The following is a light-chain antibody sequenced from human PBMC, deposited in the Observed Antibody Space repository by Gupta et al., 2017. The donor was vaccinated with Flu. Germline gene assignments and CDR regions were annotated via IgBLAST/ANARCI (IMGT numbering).Light chain of an antibody. J-gene: IGLJ2*01. CDR2: DVS. CDR1: SSDVGDYKN. Sequence: SALTQPASVSGSPGQSMTISCTGTSSDVGDYKNVPWYQQHPGKAPKLRIYDVSYRPSGVSNRFSGSKSGNTASLTISGLQAEDEADYYCGSYTSSNTLQVIFGGGTRLTVL. CDR3: GSYTSSNTLQVI. V-gene: IGLV2-14*03.